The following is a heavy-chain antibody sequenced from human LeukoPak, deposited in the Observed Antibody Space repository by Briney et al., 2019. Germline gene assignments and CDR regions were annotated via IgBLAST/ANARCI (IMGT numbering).Heavy chain of an antibody. Sequence: ASVKVSCKASGYTFTDYYMHWVRQAPGQGLEWMGWITPNSGGTNYAQKFQGRVTMTRDTSISTAYMELSRLRSDDTAVYYCARVKDRISMVRGVLSPQNYYYYYMDVWGKGTTVTVSS. V-gene: IGHV1-2*02. CDR2: ITPNSGGT. CDR3: ARVKDRISMVRGVLSPQNYYYYYMDV. J-gene: IGHJ6*03. D-gene: IGHD3-10*01. CDR1: GYTFTDYY.